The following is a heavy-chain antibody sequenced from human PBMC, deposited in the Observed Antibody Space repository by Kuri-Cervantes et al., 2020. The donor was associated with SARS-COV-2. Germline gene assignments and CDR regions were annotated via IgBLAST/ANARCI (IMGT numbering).Heavy chain of an antibody. Sequence: GGSLRLSCAASGFNFSRTDMHWVRQAPGKGLEWVSTLSRSSSYIYYADSVKGRLTISRDNAKNSLYLQMNSLRAEDTAVYYCASGGANKGWGYWGQGTLVTVSS. CDR1: GFNFSRTD. CDR3: ASGGANKGWGY. J-gene: IGHJ4*02. V-gene: IGHV3-21*01. D-gene: IGHD1-26*01. CDR2: LSRSSSYI.